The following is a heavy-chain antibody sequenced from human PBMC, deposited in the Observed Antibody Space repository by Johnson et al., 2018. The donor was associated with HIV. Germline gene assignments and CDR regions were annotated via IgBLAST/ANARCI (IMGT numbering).Heavy chain of an antibody. CDR2: ISYDGSNK. Sequence: QVQLVESGGGVVQPGRSLRLSCEASGFSFSNYGMHWVRQAPGKGLEWVAVISYDGSNKYYADSVKGRFTISRDNSNNTLYLQMNSLRAEDTAVYYCARKEHGDYVFGNAFDIWGQGTMVTVSS. D-gene: IGHD4-17*01. CDR1: GFSFSNYG. J-gene: IGHJ3*02. CDR3: ARKEHGDYVFGNAFDI. V-gene: IGHV3-30*03.